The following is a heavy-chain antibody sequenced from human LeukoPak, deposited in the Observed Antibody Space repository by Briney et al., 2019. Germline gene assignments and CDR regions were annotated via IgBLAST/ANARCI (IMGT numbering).Heavy chain of an antibody. Sequence: PGGSLSLSCAASGFTFSSYAMHWVRQAPGKGLEYVSAISSNGGSTYYANSVKGRFTISRDNSKNTLYLQMGSLRAEDMAVYYCARAPGGQSGYYLFDYWGQGTLVTVSS. CDR2: ISSNGGST. V-gene: IGHV3-64*01. CDR3: ARAPGGQSGYYLFDY. D-gene: IGHD3-3*01. CDR1: GFTFSSYA. J-gene: IGHJ4*02.